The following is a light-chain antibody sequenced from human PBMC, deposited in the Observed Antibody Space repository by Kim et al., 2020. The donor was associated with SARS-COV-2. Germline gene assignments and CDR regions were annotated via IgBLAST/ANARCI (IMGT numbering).Light chain of an antibody. CDR1: QGIGKY. J-gene: IGKJ4*01. CDR2: AAS. Sequence: DIQMTQSPSSLSASVGDRVTITCRASQGIGKYLAWYQQKSGRVPKLLIYAASTLQSGVPSRFSGRGSETDFTLTISSLQPEDVATYYCQKYNSAPRTFGGGTRWISN. CDR3: QKYNSAPRT. V-gene: IGKV1-27*01.